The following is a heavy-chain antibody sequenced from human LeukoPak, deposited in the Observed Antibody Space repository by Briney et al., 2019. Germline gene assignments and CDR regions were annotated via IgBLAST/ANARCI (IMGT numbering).Heavy chain of an antibody. CDR2: IWYDGSNK. D-gene: IGHD6-19*01. Sequence: PGRSLRLSCAASGFTFSSYGKHWVRQAPGKGLEWVAVIWYDGSNKYYADSVKGRFTISRDNSKNTLYLQMNSLRAEDTAVYYCARDRIAVALDVWGQGTTVTVSS. J-gene: IGHJ6*02. CDR3: ARDRIAVALDV. V-gene: IGHV3-33*01. CDR1: GFTFSSYG.